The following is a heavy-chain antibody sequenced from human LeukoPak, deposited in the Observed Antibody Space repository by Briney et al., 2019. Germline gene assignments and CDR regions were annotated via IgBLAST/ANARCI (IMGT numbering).Heavy chain of an antibody. CDR2: IYYSGST. CDR3: ARDGPSIQIHH. Sequence: SETLSLTCTVSGGSISSYYWSWIRQPPGKGLEWIGYIYYSGSTNYNPSLKSRVTISVDTSKNQFSLKLSSVTAADTAVYYCARDGPSIQIHHWGQGTLVTVSS. D-gene: IGHD5-24*01. J-gene: IGHJ1*01. V-gene: IGHV4-59*01. CDR1: GGSISSYY.